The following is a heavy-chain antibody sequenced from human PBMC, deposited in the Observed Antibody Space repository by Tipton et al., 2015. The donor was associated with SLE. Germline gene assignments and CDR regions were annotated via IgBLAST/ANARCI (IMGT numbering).Heavy chain of an antibody. V-gene: IGHV4-61*02. D-gene: IGHD3-10*01. CDR3: ASPETYGSGSFDP. Sequence: TLSLTCTVSGGSISSGGYYWTWIRQSAGKGLEWIGRIYNSGSTNYNPSLKSLVTISLDTSRKQFSLKLTSVTAADTALYFCASPETYGSGSFDPWGEGTRVTFSS. CDR2: IYNSGST. CDR1: GGSISSGGYY. J-gene: IGHJ5*02.